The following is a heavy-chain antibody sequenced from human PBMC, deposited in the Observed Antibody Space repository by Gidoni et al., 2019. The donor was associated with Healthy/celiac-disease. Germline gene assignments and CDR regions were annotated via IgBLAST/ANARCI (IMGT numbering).Heavy chain of an antibody. J-gene: IGHJ6*02. D-gene: IGHD3-10*01. CDR2: ISSSGSTI. Sequence: QVQLVESGGGLVKPGGSLRLSCAASGFTFSDYYMSWIRQAPGKGLAWVSYISSSGSTIYYADSVKGRFTISREKGKDSLYLQMNSLRAEDTAVYYCARDSMVRGVIIAHYYYYGMDVWGQGTTVTVSS. CDR1: GFTFSDYY. V-gene: IGHV3-11*01. CDR3: ARDSMVRGVIIAHYYYYGMDV.